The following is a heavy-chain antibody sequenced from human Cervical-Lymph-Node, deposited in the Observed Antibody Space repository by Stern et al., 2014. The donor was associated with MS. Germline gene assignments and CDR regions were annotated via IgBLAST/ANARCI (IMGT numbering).Heavy chain of an antibody. J-gene: IGHJ4*02. Sequence: EVQLLQSGGGLVKPGGSLRLSCAASGFNFSIYNMNWVRQAPGKGLEWVSSISSRSRTNYADSVRGRFTISRDNAKNSLFLQMNSLRAEDTAIYYCARDLRLDYWGQGILVTVSS. V-gene: IGHV3-21*01. CDR3: ARDLRLDY. CDR1: GFNFSIYN. CDR2: ISSRSRT.